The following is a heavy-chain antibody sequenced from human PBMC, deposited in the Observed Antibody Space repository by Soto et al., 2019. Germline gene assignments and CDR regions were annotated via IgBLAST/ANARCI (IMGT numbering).Heavy chain of an antibody. CDR3: AKAPLVVVAATLFY. V-gene: IGHV3-23*01. D-gene: IGHD2-15*01. J-gene: IGHJ4*02. Sequence: GGSLRLSCAASGFTFSSYAMSWVRQAPGKGLEWVSAISGSGGSTYYADSVKGRFTISRDNSKNTLYLQMNSLRAEDTAVYYCAKAPLVVVAATLFYWGQGTLVTVSS. CDR1: GFTFSSYA. CDR2: ISGSGGST.